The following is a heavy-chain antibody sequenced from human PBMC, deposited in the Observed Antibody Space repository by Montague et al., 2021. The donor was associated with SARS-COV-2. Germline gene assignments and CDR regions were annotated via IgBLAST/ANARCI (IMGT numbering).Heavy chain of an antibody. CDR2: IYYSGST. Sequence: LSLTCSVSSGSISTGHHWSWIRQHPMKGLEWIGYIYYSGSTYYNPSFKGRVTISIDTAKNQFSLELTSMTAADTAVYYCARDHGQWFGELWGHGLDVWGQGTTVIVSS. V-gene: IGHV4-31*03. D-gene: IGHD3-10*01. CDR3: ARDHGQWFGELWGHGLDV. J-gene: IGHJ6*02. CDR1: SGSISTGHH.